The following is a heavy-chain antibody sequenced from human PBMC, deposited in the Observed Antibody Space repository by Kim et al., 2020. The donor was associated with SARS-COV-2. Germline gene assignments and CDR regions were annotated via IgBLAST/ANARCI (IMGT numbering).Heavy chain of an antibody. J-gene: IGHJ2*01. CDR3: AKPPPACRDNWYTWYFEL. D-gene: IGHD1-1*01. Sequence: KGRFTISRDNSKNTVYLQMNSLRVEDTVVYFCAKPPPACRDNWYTWYFELWGRGTPVTVSS. V-gene: IGHV3-23*01.